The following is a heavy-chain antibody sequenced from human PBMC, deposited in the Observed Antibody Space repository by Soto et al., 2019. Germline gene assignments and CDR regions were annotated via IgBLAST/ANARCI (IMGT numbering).Heavy chain of an antibody. CDR2: ISGSGDYT. V-gene: IGHV3-23*01. CDR1: GFTFSSYA. Sequence: EVQLLESGGGLVQPGESLRLSCAASGFTFSSYAMTWVRQAPGKGLEWVSSISGSGDYTYFADSVKGRFTISRDNSKDTLYLQMSSLRAEDTAIYYCEKDSRSHPQGWFDPWGQGTLVTVSS. J-gene: IGHJ5*02. D-gene: IGHD2-15*01. CDR3: EKDSRSHPQGWFDP.